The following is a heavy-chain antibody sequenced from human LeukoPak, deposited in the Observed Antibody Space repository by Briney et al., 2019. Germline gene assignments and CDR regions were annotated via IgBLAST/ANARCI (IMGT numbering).Heavy chain of an antibody. CDR1: GYSIIRGYS. D-gene: IGHD2-2*02. J-gene: IGHJ5*02. CDR3: ARAYCSSTSCYTEGWFDP. Sequence: SETLSLTCTVSGYSIIRGYSLEWVRQPPGKGLEWIGSFHYSGSTYYNPSLMSRLTISGDTSKNQFSLRLSSVTAADTAVYYCARAYCSSTSCYTEGWFDPWGQGTLVTVSS. CDR2: FHYSGST. V-gene: IGHV4-38-2*02.